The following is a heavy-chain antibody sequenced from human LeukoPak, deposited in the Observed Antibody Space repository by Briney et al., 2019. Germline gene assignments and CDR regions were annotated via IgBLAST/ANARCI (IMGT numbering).Heavy chain of an antibody. CDR1: GGSFGGYY. CDR2: INHSGST. J-gene: IGHJ3*02. D-gene: IGHD2-2*01. V-gene: IGHV4-34*01. CDR3: ARGGVGYCSSTSCYYNAFDI. Sequence: SETLSLTCAVYGGSFGGYYWSCLRQPPGKGLEWIGEINHSGSTNYNPSLKSRVTISVDTSKNQFSLKLSSVTAADTAVYYCARGGVGYCSSTSCYYNAFDIWGQGTMVTVSS.